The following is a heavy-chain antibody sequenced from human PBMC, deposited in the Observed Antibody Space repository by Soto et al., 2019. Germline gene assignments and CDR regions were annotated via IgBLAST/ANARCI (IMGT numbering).Heavy chain of an antibody. Sequence: QLVESGGGLVKPGGSLRFSCAASRFAFSSYSMHWVRQAPMKGLEWVASINSVASYVYYADSVEGRFTISRDNAKNSVYLQMNSLRAEDTAVYYCTRDRSSFMRGRIRGPYGGLDVWG. J-gene: IGHJ6*02. CDR2: INSVASYV. CDR1: RFAFSSYS. CDR3: TRDRSSFMRGRIRGPYGGLDV. V-gene: IGHV3-21*01. D-gene: IGHD3-10*01.